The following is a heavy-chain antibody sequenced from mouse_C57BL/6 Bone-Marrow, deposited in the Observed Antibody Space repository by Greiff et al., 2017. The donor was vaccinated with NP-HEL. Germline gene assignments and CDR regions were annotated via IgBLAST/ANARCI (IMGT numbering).Heavy chain of an antibody. CDR3: ARPLYYGSTCDY. CDR2: ISSGSSTI. CDR1: GFTFSDYG. Sequence: EVMLVESGGGLVKPGGSLKLSCAASGFTFSDYGMHWVRRAPEKGLEWVAYISSGSSTIYYADTVKGRFTISRDNAKNTLFLQMTSLRSEDTAMYYCARPLYYGSTCDYWGQGTTLTVSS. D-gene: IGHD1-1*01. V-gene: IGHV5-17*01. J-gene: IGHJ2*01.